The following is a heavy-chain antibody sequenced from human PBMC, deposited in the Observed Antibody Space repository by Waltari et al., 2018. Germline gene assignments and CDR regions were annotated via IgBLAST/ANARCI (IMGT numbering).Heavy chain of an antibody. CDR1: GFTVSDPY. CDR2: IFVTGNT. D-gene: IGHD6-6*01. J-gene: IGHJ3*01. Sequence: EVQVVESGGDLIKPGGSLRLSCAASGFTVSDPYMTWVRQAPGKGLDWVATIFVTGNTHYADSVRGRFTISRDSSRNSVYLQMDNLRAEDTATYYCARVTVVARVSDVFDVWGQGTMITVSS. V-gene: IGHV3-53*01. CDR3: ARVTVVARVSDVFDV.